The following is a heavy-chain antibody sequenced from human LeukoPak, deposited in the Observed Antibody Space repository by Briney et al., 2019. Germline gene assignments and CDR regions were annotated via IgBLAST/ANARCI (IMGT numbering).Heavy chain of an antibody. V-gene: IGHV3-48*03. D-gene: IGHD4-11*01. CDR1: GFTLISFQ. CDR3: ARWGHSDYSSFPTKFDY. J-gene: IGHJ4*02. Sequence: PGGSLGLSCAASGFTLISFQMTWVRQPPGKGWEGVSYIGGGDGQIFYADSVKGRFTISRDNAENSLYLQMSSLRAEDTDIYYCARWGHSDYSSFPTKFDYWGQGTLVTVSS. CDR2: IGGGDGQI.